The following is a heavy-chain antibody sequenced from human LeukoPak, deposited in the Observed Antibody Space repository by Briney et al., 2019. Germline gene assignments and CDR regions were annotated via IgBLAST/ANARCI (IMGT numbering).Heavy chain of an antibody. CDR2: ISSGSTYI. D-gene: IGHD3-3*01. J-gene: IGHJ3*02. V-gene: IGHV3-21*01. Sequence: PGGSLRLSCAASGFSFSSYSLNWVRQAPGKGLVWVSCISSGSTYIYYADSVKGRFTISRDNAKNSLYLQMNSLRAEDTAVYYCARETYEGAFDIWGQGTMVTVFS. CDR3: ARETYEGAFDI. CDR1: GFSFSSYS.